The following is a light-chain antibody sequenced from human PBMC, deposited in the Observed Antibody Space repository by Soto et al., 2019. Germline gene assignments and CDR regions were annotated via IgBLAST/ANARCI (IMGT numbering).Light chain of an antibody. CDR1: QSVSIS. CDR3: QQRSNWPRT. V-gene: IGKV3-11*01. J-gene: IGKJ2*01. CDR2: DAS. Sequence: EIVLTQSPATLSLSPGERATLSCRASQSVSISLAWYQQKPGQAPRLLIYDASNRATGIPARFSGSGSGTDFILTISSLEPEDFAVYYCQQRSNWPRTFVQGTKLEIK.